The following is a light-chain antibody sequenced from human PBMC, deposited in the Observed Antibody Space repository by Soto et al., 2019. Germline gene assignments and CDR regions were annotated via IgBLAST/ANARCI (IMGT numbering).Light chain of an antibody. CDR1: QSISSW. J-gene: IGKJ1*01. CDR3: QQYNSYSWT. V-gene: IGKV1-5*01. Sequence: DIQMTQSPSTLPASVGDRVTSTCRASQSISSWLAWYQQKPGKAPKLLIYDASSLESGVPSRFSGSGSGTEFTLTISSLQPDDFATYYCQQYNSYSWTFGHGTKVHIK. CDR2: DAS.